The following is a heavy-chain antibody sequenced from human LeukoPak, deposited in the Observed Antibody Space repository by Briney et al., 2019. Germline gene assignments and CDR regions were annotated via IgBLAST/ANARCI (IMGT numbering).Heavy chain of an antibody. CDR3: ARGHIVVVPAAMYYFDY. CDR1: GGSISSSSYY. D-gene: IGHD2-2*01. Sequence: SETLSLTCTVSGGSISSSSYYWSWIRQPPGKGLEWIGYIYHSGSTYYNPSLKSRVTISVDRSKNQFSLKLSSVTAADTAVYYCARGHIVVVPAAMYYFDYWGQGTLVTVSS. CDR2: IYHSGST. V-gene: IGHV4-30-2*01. J-gene: IGHJ4*02.